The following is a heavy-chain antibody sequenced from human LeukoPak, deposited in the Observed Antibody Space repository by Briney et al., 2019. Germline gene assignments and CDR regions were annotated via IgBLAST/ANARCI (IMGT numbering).Heavy chain of an antibody. CDR2: ISAHNGHT. J-gene: IGHJ4*02. V-gene: IGHV1-18*01. CDR3: ARVGYFDH. Sequence: ASVKVSCKASAYTFTKYGIAWVRQAPGQGLEWMGWISAHNGHTNYAQKLQGRVTMTTDTSTSTAYMELGSLASGDTAVYYCARVGYFDHWRQGTLVTVSS. CDR1: AYTFTKYG.